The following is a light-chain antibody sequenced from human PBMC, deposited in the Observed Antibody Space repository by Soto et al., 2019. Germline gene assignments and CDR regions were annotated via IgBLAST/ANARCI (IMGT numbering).Light chain of an antibody. Sequence: QPVLTQPASVSGSPGQSITISCTGTSSDVGAYNYVSWYQQHPGKVPKLMIFDVSNRPSGVSNRFSGSKSGNTASLTISGLQAEDEADYYCSSYTTATTRVFGGGTKLTVL. CDR2: DVS. CDR1: SSDVGAYNY. V-gene: IGLV2-14*01. J-gene: IGLJ3*02. CDR3: SSYTTATTRV.